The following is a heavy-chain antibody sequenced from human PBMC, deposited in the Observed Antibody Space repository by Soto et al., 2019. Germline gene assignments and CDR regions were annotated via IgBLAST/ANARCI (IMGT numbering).Heavy chain of an antibody. Sequence: GASVKVSCKTSGYNFTNFDINWVRHAPGRGLVWMGWMNPSSGETGSAQNFQGRVTMTRDISTRTFFMQLTSLRSEDTAIYYCARLAEYCNGIKCYSNFDFWGRGTQVTVSS. V-gene: IGHV1-8*01. J-gene: IGHJ5*01. CDR3: ARLAEYCNGIKCYSNFDF. CDR2: MNPSSGET. CDR1: GYNFTNFD. D-gene: IGHD2-15*01.